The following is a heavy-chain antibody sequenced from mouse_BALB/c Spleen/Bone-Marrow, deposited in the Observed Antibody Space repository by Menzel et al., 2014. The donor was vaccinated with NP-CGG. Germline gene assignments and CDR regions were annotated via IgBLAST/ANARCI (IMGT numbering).Heavy chain of an antibody. Sequence: VQGVESGAELVKPGASVKLSCKASGYTFXSYWMHWVKQRPGQGLEWIGEIDPSDSYTNYNQKFKGKATLTVDKSSSTAYMQLSSLTSEDSAVYYCASYYGYDEGFAYWGQGTLVTVSA. V-gene: IGHV1-69*02. CDR1: GYTFXSYW. J-gene: IGHJ3*01. CDR2: IDPSDSYT. CDR3: ASYYGYDEGFAY. D-gene: IGHD2-2*01.